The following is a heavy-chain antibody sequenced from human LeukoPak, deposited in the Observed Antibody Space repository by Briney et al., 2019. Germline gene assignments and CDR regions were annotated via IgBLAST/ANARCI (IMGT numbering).Heavy chain of an antibody. D-gene: IGHD5-12*01. J-gene: IGHJ4*02. V-gene: IGHV3-30*18. Sequence: PGGSLRLSCAASGFTFSSYGMHWVRQAPGKGLEWVAVISYDGSNKYYADSVKGRFTISRDNSKNTLYLQMNSLRAEDTAVYYCAKDPPGGYVGGGFDYWAREPWSPSPQ. CDR3: AKDPPGGYVGGGFDY. CDR2: ISYDGSNK. CDR1: GFTFSSYG.